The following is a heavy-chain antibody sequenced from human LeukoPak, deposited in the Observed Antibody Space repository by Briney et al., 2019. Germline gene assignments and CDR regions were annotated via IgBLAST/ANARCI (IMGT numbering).Heavy chain of an antibody. CDR1: GYTFTSYA. J-gene: IGHJ4*02. CDR2: INPNTGNP. Sequence: ASVKVSCKASGYTFTSYAMHWVRQAPGQGLEWMGWINPNTGNPAYAQGFTGRFVFSLDTSVSTAYLQISSLEAEDTAVYYCARAIMHLGELSLPSYWGQGTLVTVSS. D-gene: IGHD3-16*02. V-gene: IGHV7-4-1*02. CDR3: ARAIMHLGELSLPSY.